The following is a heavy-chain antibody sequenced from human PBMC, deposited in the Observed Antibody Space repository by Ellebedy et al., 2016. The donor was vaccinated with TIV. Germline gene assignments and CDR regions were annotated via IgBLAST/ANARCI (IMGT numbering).Heavy chain of an antibody. CDR2: IYHSGST. D-gene: IGHD6-6*01. CDR1: GYSISSGYY. Sequence: SETLSLTCTVSGYSISSGYYWGWIRQPPGKGLEWIGSIYHSGSTYYNPSLKSRVTISVDTSKNQFSLKLSSVTAADTAVYYCASPSSSSLGYYYGMDVWGQGTTVTVSS. J-gene: IGHJ6*02. V-gene: IGHV4-38-2*02. CDR3: ASPSSSSLGYYYGMDV.